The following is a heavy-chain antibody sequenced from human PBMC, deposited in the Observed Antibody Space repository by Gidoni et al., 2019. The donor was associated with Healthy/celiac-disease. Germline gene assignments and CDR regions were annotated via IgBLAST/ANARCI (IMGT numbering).Heavy chain of an antibody. J-gene: IGHJ4*02. Sequence: QLQLQASGPGLVQPSETLSLTRTVSGGPLSSSRSSWGWIRQPPGKGLEGIGGISYRRSTYYNPSLKSRVTISVDTSKNQFSLKLSSVTAADTAVYYCARHPITVIVVVIDHFDYWGQGTLVTVSS. CDR2: ISYRRST. CDR3: ARHPITVIVVVIDHFDY. V-gene: IGHV4-39*01. D-gene: IGHD3-22*01. CDR1: GGPLSSSRSS.